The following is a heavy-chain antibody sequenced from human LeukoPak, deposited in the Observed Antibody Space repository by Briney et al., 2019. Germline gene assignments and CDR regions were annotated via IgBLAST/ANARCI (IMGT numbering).Heavy chain of an antibody. D-gene: IGHD3-22*01. J-gene: IGHJ6*03. CDR2: INPSGST. V-gene: IGHV4-34*01. CDR1: GGSFSGYH. Sequence: SETLSLTCAVYGGSFSGYHWTWIRQSPGKGLEWIGDINPSGSTYYNPSLKSRLTISVDTSKNQFSLKLRSVTAADTAVYYCARGRHDITMIVVVMTSVSYYLDVWGKGATVTVS. CDR3: ARGRHDITMIVVVMTSVSYYLDV.